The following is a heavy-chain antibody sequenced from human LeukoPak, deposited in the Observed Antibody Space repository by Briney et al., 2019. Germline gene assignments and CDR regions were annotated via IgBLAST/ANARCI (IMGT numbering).Heavy chain of an antibody. CDR2: INSDGSST. CDR3: ASQGKTVADTAN. V-gene: IGHV3-74*01. D-gene: IGHD6-19*01. J-gene: IGHJ4*02. CDR1: GFTFSSYW. Sequence: GGSLRLSCAASGFTFSSYWMHWVRHAPGKGLVWVSRINSDGSSTSYADSVKGRFTISRDNAKNTLYLQMNSLRAEDTAVYYCASQGKTVADTANWGQGTLVTVSS.